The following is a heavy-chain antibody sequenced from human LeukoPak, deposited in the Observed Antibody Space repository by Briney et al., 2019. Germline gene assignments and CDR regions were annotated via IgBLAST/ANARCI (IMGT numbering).Heavy chain of an antibody. CDR1: GGSISSYY. V-gene: IGHV4-59*08. J-gene: IGHJ4*02. Sequence: SETLSLTCTVSGGSISSYYWSWIRQPPGKGLEWIGYIYYSGSTNYNPSLKSRVTISVGTSKNQFSLKLSSVTAADTAVYYCVRFYSHIAVFDYWGQGTLVTVSS. D-gene: IGHD6-19*01. CDR3: VRFYSHIAVFDY. CDR2: IYYSGST.